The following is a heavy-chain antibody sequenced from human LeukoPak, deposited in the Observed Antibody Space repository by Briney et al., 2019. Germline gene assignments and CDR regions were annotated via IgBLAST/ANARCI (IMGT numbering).Heavy chain of an antibody. CDR2: ISYDGSNK. V-gene: IGHV3-30*03. J-gene: IGHJ4*02. D-gene: IGHD3-3*01. CDR3: ASGVNYFDY. CDR1: GFTFSSYG. Sequence: PGGSLRLSCAASGFTFSSYGMHWVRQAPGKGLEWVAVISYDGSNKYHADSVKGRFTISRDNSKNTLYLQMNSLRAEDTAVYYCASGVNYFDYWGQGTLVTVSS.